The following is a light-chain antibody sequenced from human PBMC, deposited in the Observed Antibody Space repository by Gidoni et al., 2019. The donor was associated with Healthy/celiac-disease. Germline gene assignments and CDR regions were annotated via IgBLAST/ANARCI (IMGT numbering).Light chain of an antibody. J-gene: IGLJ3*02. Sequence: QSALTQPASVSGSPGQSITISCTGTSSAVGGYNYVSWYQQHPGKAPKLMIYDVSNRPSGVSNRFSGSKSGNTASLTISGLQAEDEADYYCSSYTSSSTLWVFGGGTKLTV. CDR3: SSYTSSSTLWV. CDR2: DVS. V-gene: IGLV2-14*01. CDR1: SSAVGGYNY.